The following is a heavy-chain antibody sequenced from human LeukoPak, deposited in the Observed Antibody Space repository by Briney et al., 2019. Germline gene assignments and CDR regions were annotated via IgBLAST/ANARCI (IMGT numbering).Heavy chain of an antibody. CDR3: ARGSTVDTVATPLKY. CDR2: MNPNSGNT. J-gene: IGHJ4*02. D-gene: IGHD5-12*01. V-gene: IGHV1-8*02. CDR1: GGTFSSYA. Sequence: ASVKVSCTASGGTFSSYAINWVRQATGQGLEWMGWMNPNSGNTGYAQKFQGRVTMTRSTPISIAYMELSSLRSEDTAVYYCARGSTVDTVATPLKYWGPGTLVTVSS.